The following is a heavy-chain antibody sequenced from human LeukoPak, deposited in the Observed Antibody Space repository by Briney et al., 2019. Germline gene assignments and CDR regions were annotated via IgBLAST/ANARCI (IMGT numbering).Heavy chain of an antibody. J-gene: IGHJ4*02. CDR1: GFTFSSYW. D-gene: IGHD2-15*01. Sequence: PGGSLRLSCAASGFTFSSYWMHWVRQVPGKGLEWVGNIKEDGSEKYYVDSVRGRFTISRDNAKNSLSLQMNSLRAEDTAVYYCARRYFDHWGQGTLVTVSS. V-gene: IGHV3-7*01. CDR2: IKEDGSEK. CDR3: ARRYFDH.